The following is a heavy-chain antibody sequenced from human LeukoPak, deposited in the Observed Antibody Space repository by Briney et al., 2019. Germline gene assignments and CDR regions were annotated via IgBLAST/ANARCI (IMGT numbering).Heavy chain of an antibody. CDR2: ISGGSTI. V-gene: IGHV3-11*01. Sequence: GGSLRLSCAASGFIFSDSYMSWIRQAPGKGLEWVSYISGGSTIYYANSVKGRFTISRDNAKNSLFLQMNSLRADDTAVYYCARGGTYFTFPYWGQGTLVTVSS. CDR1: GFIFSDSY. D-gene: IGHD1-26*01. J-gene: IGHJ4*02. CDR3: ARGGTYFTFPY.